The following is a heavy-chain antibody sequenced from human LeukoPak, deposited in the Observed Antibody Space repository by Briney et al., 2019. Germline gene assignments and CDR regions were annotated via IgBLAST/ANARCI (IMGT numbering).Heavy chain of an antibody. Sequence: GGSLRLSCAASGFTFSNAWMSWVRQAPGKGLEWVGRIKSKTDGGTTDYAAPVKGRFTISRDNSKNSLYLQMNSLRTEDTALYYCAKGVRITMVRGAFDIWGQGTMVTVSS. CDR1: GFTFSNAW. D-gene: IGHD3-10*01. V-gene: IGHV3-15*05. J-gene: IGHJ3*02. CDR3: AKGVRITMVRGAFDI. CDR2: IKSKTDGGTT.